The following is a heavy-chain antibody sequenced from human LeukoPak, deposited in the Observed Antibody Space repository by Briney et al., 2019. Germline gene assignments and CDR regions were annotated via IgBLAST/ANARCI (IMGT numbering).Heavy chain of an antibody. V-gene: IGHV3-23*01. CDR2: ISGSGGST. CDR3: ANMRKPYTFDY. CDR1: GFTFSSYA. Sequence: GGSLRLSCAASGFTFSSYAMSWVRQAPGKGLEWVSAISGSGGSTYYADSVKGRFTISRDNSKNTLYLQMNSVRAEDTAVYYCANMRKPYTFDYWGQGTLVTVSS. J-gene: IGHJ4*02. D-gene: IGHD2-2*02.